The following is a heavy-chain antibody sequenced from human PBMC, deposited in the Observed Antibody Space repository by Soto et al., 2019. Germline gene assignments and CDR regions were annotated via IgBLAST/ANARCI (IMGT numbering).Heavy chain of an antibody. CDR2: MSYSGSS. D-gene: IGHD3-3*01. Sequence: SETNSQTCYESGSCLSRYYWSWLRQSQGKGLEWIGYMSYSGSSNFNPSLKNRVTISVDTSRNQFSLKVTSVTAADTAVYYYARNSLFGGINGFGPGCKAIMVTV. V-gene: IGHV4-59*01. CDR3: ARNSLFGGINGFGP. CDR1: GSCLSRYY. J-gene: IGHJ5*02.